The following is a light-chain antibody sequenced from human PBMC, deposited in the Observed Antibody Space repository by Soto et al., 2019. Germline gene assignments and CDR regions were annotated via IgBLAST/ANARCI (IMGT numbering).Light chain of an antibody. CDR2: SNN. J-gene: IGLJ3*02. CDR1: SSNIGSNL. CDR3: AAWDGSLSGRV. Sequence: QSVLTQPPSASGTPGQRVTISCSGSSSNIGSNLVYWYQQLPGMAPKVLVYSNNQRPSGVPDRFSGSKSGTSASLAISGLRSEDEADYYCAAWDGSLSGRVFGGGTKLTVL. V-gene: IGLV1-47*02.